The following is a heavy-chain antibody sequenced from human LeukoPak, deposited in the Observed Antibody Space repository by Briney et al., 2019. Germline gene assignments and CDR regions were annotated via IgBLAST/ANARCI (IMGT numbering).Heavy chain of an antibody. Sequence: GGSLRLSCAASGFTFSSYAMSWVRQAPGKGLEWVSSIIGSGGNTYYADSVKGRFTISRDNSKNTLYLQMTSLRAEDTAVYYCAKNYRSAYNWFDPWGQGTLVTVSS. CDR1: GFTFSSYA. CDR2: IIGSGGNT. D-gene: IGHD1-7*01. J-gene: IGHJ5*02. CDR3: AKNYRSAYNWFDP. V-gene: IGHV3-23*01.